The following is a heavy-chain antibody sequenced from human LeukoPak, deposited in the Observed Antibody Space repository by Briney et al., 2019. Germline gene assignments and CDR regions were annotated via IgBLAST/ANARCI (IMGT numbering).Heavy chain of an antibody. V-gene: IGHV1-69*04. Sequence: SVKVSCKVSGYTLTELSMHWVRQAPGQGLEWMGRIIPILGIANYAQKFQGRVTITADKSTSTAYMELSSLRSEDTAVYYCARDAAGDGYNVGFSDYWGQGTLVTVSS. D-gene: IGHD5-24*01. J-gene: IGHJ4*02. CDR2: IIPILGIA. CDR1: GYTLTELS. CDR3: ARDAAGDGYNVGFSDY.